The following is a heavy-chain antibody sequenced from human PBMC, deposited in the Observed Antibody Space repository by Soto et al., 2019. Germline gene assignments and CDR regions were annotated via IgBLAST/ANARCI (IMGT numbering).Heavy chain of an antibody. CDR1: GGSVSSGVYY. CDR3: AKGHDILITYGMDV. CDR2: ISNSGST. J-gene: IGHJ6*02. Sequence: SETLSLTCSVSGGSVSSGVYYWSWIRQPPGKGLELIGYISNSGSTDYNPSLTSRVAISLDTSRNQFSLKLRSVTAADTAVYYCAKGHDILITYGMDVWGQGTTVTVSS. D-gene: IGHD3-9*01. V-gene: IGHV4-61*08.